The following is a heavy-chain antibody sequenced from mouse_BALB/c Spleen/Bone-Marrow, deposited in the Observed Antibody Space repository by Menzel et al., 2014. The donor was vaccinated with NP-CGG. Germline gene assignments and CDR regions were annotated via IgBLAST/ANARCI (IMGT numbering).Heavy chain of an antibody. Sequence: DVQLQESGGGLVQPGGSLKLSCAASGFTFSSYGMSWVRQTADKRLEMIATINVKGDTTCHPDSVKGRFTISRDNVKNTLYLQMSSLKSEDTAMYYCARGYDYSSWFAYWGQGTLVTVSA. J-gene: IGHJ3*01. V-gene: IGHV5-6-3*01. CDR3: ARGYDYSSWFAY. CDR2: INVKGDTT. D-gene: IGHD2-4*01. CDR1: GFTFSSYG.